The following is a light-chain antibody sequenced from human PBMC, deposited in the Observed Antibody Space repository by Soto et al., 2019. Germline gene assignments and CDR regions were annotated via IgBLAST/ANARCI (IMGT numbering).Light chain of an antibody. Sequence: DTQMTQPLSTLSASVGDRVTITCRASQSVINWLAWYQQKPGKAPNLLIYDASRLQSGIPSRFSGSGSGTEFTLTISSLQPDDFATYYCQQYTTYPYTFGQGTKLEIK. CDR2: DAS. CDR1: QSVINW. CDR3: QQYTTYPYT. J-gene: IGKJ2*01. V-gene: IGKV1-5*01.